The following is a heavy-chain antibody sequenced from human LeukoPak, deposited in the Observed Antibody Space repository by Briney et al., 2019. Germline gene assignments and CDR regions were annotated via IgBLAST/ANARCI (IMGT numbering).Heavy chain of an antibody. D-gene: IGHD1-1*01. CDR1: GGSISSGGYY. V-gene: IGHV4-39*07. CDR2: IYYSGST. J-gene: IGHJ5*02. Sequence: SETLSLTCTVSGGSISSGGYYWSWIRQPPGKGLEWIGSIYYSGSTYYNPSLKSRVTISVDTSKNQFSLKLSSVTAADTAVYYCARGGYNWSEDAPNWFDPWGQGTLVTVSS. CDR3: ARGGYNWSEDAPNWFDP.